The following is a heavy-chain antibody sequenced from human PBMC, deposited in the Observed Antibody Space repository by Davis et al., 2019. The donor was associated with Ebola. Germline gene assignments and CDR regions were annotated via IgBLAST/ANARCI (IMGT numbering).Heavy chain of an antibody. V-gene: IGHV3-30-3*01. D-gene: IGHD1-1*01. CDR3: ARVLAGLPRSYNFDY. Sequence: PGGSLRLSCTASGFTFSSYAMHWVRQAPGKGLEWVAVISYDGSSKYYADSVKGRFTISRDNSKNTLYLQMNSLRVEDTAVYYCARVLAGLPRSYNFDYWGQGTLVTVSS. CDR2: ISYDGSSK. J-gene: IGHJ4*02. CDR1: GFTFSSYA.